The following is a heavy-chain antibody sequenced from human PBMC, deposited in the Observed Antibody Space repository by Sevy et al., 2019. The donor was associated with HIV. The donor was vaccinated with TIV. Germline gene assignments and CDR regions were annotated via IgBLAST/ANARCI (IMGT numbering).Heavy chain of an antibody. V-gene: IGHV3-23*01. D-gene: IGHD2-21*02. Sequence: GGSLRLSSAASGFTFSSYAMSWVRQAPGKGLEWVSAISGSGGSTYYADSVKGRFTISRDNSKNTLYLQMNSLGAEDTAVYYCAKDPTGGNFDYFDYWGQGTLVTVSS. J-gene: IGHJ4*02. CDR2: ISGSGGST. CDR1: GFTFSSYA. CDR3: AKDPTGGNFDYFDY.